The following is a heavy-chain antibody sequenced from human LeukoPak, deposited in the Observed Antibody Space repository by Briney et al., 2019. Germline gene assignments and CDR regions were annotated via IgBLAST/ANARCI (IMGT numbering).Heavy chain of an antibody. D-gene: IGHD3-10*01. Sequence: SKTLSLTCTVSGGSISSYYWSWIRQPAGKGLEWIGRIYTSGSTNYNPSLKSRVTMSVDTSKNQFSLKLSSVTAADTAVYYCARDLRRFSLYGPSFDYWGQGTLVTVSS. V-gene: IGHV4-4*07. CDR1: GGSISSYY. J-gene: IGHJ4*02. CDR3: ARDLRRFSLYGPSFDY. CDR2: IYTSGST.